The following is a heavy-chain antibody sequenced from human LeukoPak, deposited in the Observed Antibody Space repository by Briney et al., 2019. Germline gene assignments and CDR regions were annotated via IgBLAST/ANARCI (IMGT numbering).Heavy chain of an antibody. CDR1: GFTFSSYA. V-gene: IGHV3-30*02. Sequence: GGSLRLSCAASGFTFSSYAMHWVRQAPGKGLEWVAFIRYDGSNKYYADSVKGRFTISRDNSKNTLYLQMNSLRAEDTAIYYCAREGFTSSWLYYYYYMDVWDKGTTVTVSS. CDR2: IRYDGSNK. J-gene: IGHJ6*03. D-gene: IGHD6-13*01. CDR3: AREGFTSSWLYYYYYMDV.